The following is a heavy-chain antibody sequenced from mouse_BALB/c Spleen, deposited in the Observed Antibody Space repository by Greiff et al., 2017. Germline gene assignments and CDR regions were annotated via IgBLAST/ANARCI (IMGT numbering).Heavy chain of an antibody. CDR2: ISYSGST. J-gene: IGHJ2*01. CDR3: ASPYGH. Sequence: EVKLMEWGPGLVKPSQSLSLTCTVTGYSITSDYAWNWIRQFPGNKLEWMGYISYSGSTSYNPSLKSRISITRDTSKNQFFLQLNSVTTEDTATYYCASPYGHWGQGTTLTVSS. CDR1: GYSITSDYA. D-gene: IGHD1-2*01. V-gene: IGHV3-2*02.